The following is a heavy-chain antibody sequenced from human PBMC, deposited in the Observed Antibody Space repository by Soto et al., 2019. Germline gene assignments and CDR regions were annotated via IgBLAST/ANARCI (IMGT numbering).Heavy chain of an antibody. CDR2: IYFSGST. D-gene: IGHD6-19*01. CDR1: GGSISSYY. Sequence: SETLSLTCTVSGGSISSYYWSWIRQPPGKGLEWIGYIYFSGSTNYNPSLKSRVTISLDTSNNQFSLNLSSVTAADTAVYYCARDRDGTGWVFDYWGQGTLVTVPQ. J-gene: IGHJ4*02. V-gene: IGHV4-59*01. CDR3: ARDRDGTGWVFDY.